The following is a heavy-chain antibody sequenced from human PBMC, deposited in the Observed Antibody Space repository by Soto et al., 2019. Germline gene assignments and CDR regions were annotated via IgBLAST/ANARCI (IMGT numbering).Heavy chain of an antibody. Sequence: PGGSLILSCAASGFTFSSYGMHWVRQAPGKGLEWVAVIWYDGSNKYYADSVKGRFTISRDNSKNTLYLQMNSLRAEDTAVYYCARQVEDSNPIYFDYWGQGTLVTVSS. V-gene: IGHV3-33*01. D-gene: IGHD3-22*01. J-gene: IGHJ4*02. CDR1: GFTFSSYG. CDR2: IWYDGSNK. CDR3: ARQVEDSNPIYFDY.